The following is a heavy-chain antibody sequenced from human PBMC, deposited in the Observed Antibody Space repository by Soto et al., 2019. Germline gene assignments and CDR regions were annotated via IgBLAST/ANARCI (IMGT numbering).Heavy chain of an antibody. D-gene: IGHD3-16*01. CDR3: VRNYGAV. Sequence: EVQLVESGGGLVQPGGSLRLSCAASGFTVSTNHMTWVRQAPGKGLEWVSILYSGGAADYADSVKGRLTISRDNSKNTLYLQRNSLRVEDTAVYYCVRNYGAVWGQGTTVNVSS. J-gene: IGHJ6*02. V-gene: IGHV3-66*01. CDR2: LYSGGAA. CDR1: GFTVSTNH.